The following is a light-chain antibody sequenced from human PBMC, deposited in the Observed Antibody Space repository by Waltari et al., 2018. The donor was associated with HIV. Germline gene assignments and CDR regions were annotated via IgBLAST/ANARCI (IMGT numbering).Light chain of an antibody. Sequence: QSVLTQPPSASGTPGQRVTISCSGSSSNIGSNYVFWYQLLPGTAPKLVIYRNNQRPSGVPDRFSGCKYGTSAFLAIMGLRSEDEADYHCAAWDDSLRGLVFGGGTKLTAL. CDR3: AAWDDSLRGLV. CDR2: RNN. CDR1: SSNIGSNY. J-gene: IGLJ3*02. V-gene: IGLV1-47*01.